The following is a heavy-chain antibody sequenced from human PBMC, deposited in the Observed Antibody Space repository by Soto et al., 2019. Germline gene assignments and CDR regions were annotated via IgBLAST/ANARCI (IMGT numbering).Heavy chain of an antibody. CDR1: GFTFSSYA. V-gene: IGHV3-23*01. CDR3: AGGFGSFDY. D-gene: IGHD3-16*01. Sequence: EVQLLESGGGLVQPGGSLRLSCAASGFTFSSYAVSWVRQAPGKGLEWVSAISGSGGSTYYADSVKGRFTVSRNNSKNTLYLQMNSLRAEDTAVYYCAGGFGSFDYWGQGTLVTVSS. CDR2: ISGSGGST. J-gene: IGHJ4*02.